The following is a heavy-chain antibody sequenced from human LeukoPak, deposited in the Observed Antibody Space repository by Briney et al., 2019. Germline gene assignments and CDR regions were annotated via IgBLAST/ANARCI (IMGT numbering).Heavy chain of an antibody. V-gene: IGHV4-61*08. CDR1: GGSISSGGYY. Sequence: SETLSLTCTVSGGSISSGGYYWSWIRQHPGKGLEWIGYIYYSGSTNYNPSLKSRVTISVDTSKNQFSLKLSSVTAADTAVYYCARSTYSSSWPYYYYGMDVWGQGTTVTVSS. J-gene: IGHJ6*02. CDR3: ARSTYSSSWPYYYYGMDV. D-gene: IGHD6-13*01. CDR2: IYYSGST.